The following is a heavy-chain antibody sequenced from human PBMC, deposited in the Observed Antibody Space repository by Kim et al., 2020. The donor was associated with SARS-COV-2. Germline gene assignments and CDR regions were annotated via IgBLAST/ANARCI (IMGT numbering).Heavy chain of an antibody. CDR3: AREGVRRGYSGYDLDY. D-gene: IGHD5-12*01. CDR1: GYTFTSYD. Sequence: ASVKVSCKASGYTFTSYDINWVRQATGQGLEWMGWMNPNSGNTGYAQKFQGRVTMTRNTSISTAYMELSSLRSEDTAVYYCAREGVRRGYSGYDLDYWGQGTLVTVSS. J-gene: IGHJ4*02. CDR2: MNPNSGNT. V-gene: IGHV1-8*01.